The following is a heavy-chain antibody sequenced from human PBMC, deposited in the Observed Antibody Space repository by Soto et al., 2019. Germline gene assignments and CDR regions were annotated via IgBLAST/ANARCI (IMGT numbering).Heavy chain of an antibody. J-gene: IGHJ5*01. D-gene: IGHD6-6*01. CDR3: AREVYGSSSDPDS. Sequence: PGGSLRLSCAASGFTFSSYWMSWVRQAPGKGLEWVANIKQDGSDKYYVDSVKGRFTISRDNAKNSLYLQMNSLRADDTAVYYCAREVYGSSSDPDSWGQGTMVTVYS. CDR2: IKQDGSDK. CDR1: GFTFSSYW. V-gene: IGHV3-7*03.